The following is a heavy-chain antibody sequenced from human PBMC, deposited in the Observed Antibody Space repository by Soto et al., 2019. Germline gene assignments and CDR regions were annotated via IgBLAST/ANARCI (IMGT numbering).Heavy chain of an antibody. CDR3: AREMGYYDSSGYYYFPYYYYGMDV. Sequence: QVQLVQSGAEVKKPGASVKVSCKASGYTFTSYGISWVRQAPGQGLEWMGWISAYNGNTNYAQKLQGRVTMTTDTSTSTAYMELRSLRSDDTAVYYCAREMGYYDSSGYYYFPYYYYGMDVWGQGTTVTVSS. J-gene: IGHJ6*02. CDR2: ISAYNGNT. CDR1: GYTFTSYG. D-gene: IGHD3-22*01. V-gene: IGHV1-18*04.